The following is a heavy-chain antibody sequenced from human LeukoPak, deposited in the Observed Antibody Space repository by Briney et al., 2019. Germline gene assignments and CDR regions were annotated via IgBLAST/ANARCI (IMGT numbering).Heavy chain of an antibody. D-gene: IGHD2-2*01. CDR2: INHSGST. J-gene: IGHJ4*02. CDR3: ASLGCSSTSCFFDY. Sequence: PSETLSPTCAVYGGSFSGYYGSWIRQPPGKGLEWIGEINHSGSTNSNSSLKSRVTISVDTPKNQFSLKLSSVTAADTAVYYCASLGCSSTSCFFDYWGQGTLVTVSS. V-gene: IGHV4-34*01. CDR1: GGSFSGYY.